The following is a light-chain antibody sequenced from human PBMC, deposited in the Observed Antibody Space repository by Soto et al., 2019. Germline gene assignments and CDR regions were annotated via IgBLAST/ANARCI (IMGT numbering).Light chain of an antibody. CDR3: SSYTSSSTVV. J-gene: IGLJ2*01. CDR1: TSDFGTKKF. CDR2: EVS. Sequence: QSALTQPASVSGSPGQSITISCIETTSDFGTKKFFSWYQQQPGKAPKLIIYEVSNRPSGVSNRFSGSKSGNTASLTISGLQAEDEADYYCSSYTSSSTVVFGGGTQLTVL. V-gene: IGLV2-14*02.